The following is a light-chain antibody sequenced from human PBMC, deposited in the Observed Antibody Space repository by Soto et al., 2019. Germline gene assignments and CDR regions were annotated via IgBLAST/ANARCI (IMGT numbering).Light chain of an antibody. CDR3: AAWDDRLNGRV. Sequence: QSVLTQPPSASGTPGQRVTISCSGSSSNIGSSNVNWYQQLPGTAPKLLIYTNNQRPSGVPDRFSGSKSGTSASLTISGLQSEDESYYYCAAWDDRLNGRVFGNGTKVTV. J-gene: IGLJ1*01. V-gene: IGLV1-44*01. CDR2: TNN. CDR1: SSNIGSSN.